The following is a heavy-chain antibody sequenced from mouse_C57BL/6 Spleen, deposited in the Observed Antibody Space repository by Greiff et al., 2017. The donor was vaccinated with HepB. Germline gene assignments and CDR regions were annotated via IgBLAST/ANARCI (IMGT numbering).Heavy chain of an antibody. J-gene: IGHJ3*01. D-gene: IGHD1-1*01. CDR2: INPGSGGT. CDR1: GYAFTNYL. CDR3: ARDYGDL. Sequence: VQLQQSGAELVRPGTSVKVSCKASGYAFTNYLIEWVKQRPGQGLEWIGVINPGSGGTNYNEKFKGKATLTADKSSSTAYMQLSSLTSEDSAVYFCARDYGDLWGQGTLVTVSA. V-gene: IGHV1-54*01.